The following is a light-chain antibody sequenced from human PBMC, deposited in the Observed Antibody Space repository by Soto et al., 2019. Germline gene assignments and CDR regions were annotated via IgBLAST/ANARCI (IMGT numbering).Light chain of an antibody. V-gene: IGKV1-5*03. J-gene: IGKJ1*01. CDR3: QQYNGYWT. CDR2: KAS. Sequence: DIQMTQSPSTLSASVGDRVTITCRASQSISIWLAWYQQKPGKAPKLLIYKASSLESGVPSRFSGSGSGTEFTLTISSLQPDDFATYYGQQYNGYWTFGQGTKVEIK. CDR1: QSISIW.